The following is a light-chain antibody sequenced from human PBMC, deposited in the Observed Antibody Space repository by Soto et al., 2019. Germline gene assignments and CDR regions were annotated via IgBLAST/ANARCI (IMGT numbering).Light chain of an antibody. Sequence: DIQMTQSPSSLSSSVGDTFTITCQSSQYISNYLNWYQQKPWKAPKPLIYDASNMETGAPSSCSGSGSGTDYTFTISSLQPEDIATYYCQQYDNLPLTFGGGTKVDI. CDR3: QQYDNLPLT. CDR2: DAS. V-gene: IGKV1-33*01. CDR1: QYISNY. J-gene: IGKJ4*01.